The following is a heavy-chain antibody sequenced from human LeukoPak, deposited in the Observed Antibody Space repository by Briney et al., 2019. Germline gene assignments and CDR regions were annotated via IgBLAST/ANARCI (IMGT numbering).Heavy chain of an antibody. CDR2: IIPIFGAA. V-gene: IGHV1-69*13. J-gene: IGHJ4*02. CDR3: ARSQEYYDFWSGYYLFDY. Sequence: SVKVSCKASGGTFSSYAISWVRQAPGQGLEWMGGIIPIFGAANYAQKFQGRVTITADESTSTAYMELSSLRSEDTAVYYCARSQEYYDFWSGYYLFDYWGQGTLVTVSS. CDR1: GGTFSSYA. D-gene: IGHD3-3*01.